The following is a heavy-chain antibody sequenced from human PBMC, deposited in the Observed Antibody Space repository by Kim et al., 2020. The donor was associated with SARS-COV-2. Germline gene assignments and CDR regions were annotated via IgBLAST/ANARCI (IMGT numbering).Heavy chain of an antibody. Sequence: GGSLRLSCAASGFTFSNAWMSWVRQAPGKGLEWVGRIKSKTDGGTTDYAAPVKGRFTISRDDSKNTLYLQMNSLKTEDTAVYYCTLKGIWYYGSGSYPYYYYGMDVWGQGTTVTVSS. J-gene: IGHJ6*02. D-gene: IGHD3-10*01. CDR1: GFTFSNAW. V-gene: IGHV3-15*01. CDR3: TLKGIWYYGSGSYPYYYYGMDV. CDR2: IKSKTDGGTT.